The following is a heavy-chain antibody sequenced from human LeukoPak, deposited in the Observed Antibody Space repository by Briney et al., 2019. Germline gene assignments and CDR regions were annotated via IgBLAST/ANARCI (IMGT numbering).Heavy chain of an antibody. CDR2: IYYSGST. CDR3: ARGPGFEDSSSWSHWYFDL. Sequence: PSETLSLTCTVSGGSISSSSYYWGWIRQPPGKGLEWIGSIYYSGSTNYNPSLKSRVTISVDTSENQFSLKLSSVTAADTAVYYCARGPGFEDSSSWSHWYFDLWGRGTLVTVSS. J-gene: IGHJ2*01. V-gene: IGHV4-39*07. D-gene: IGHD6-13*01. CDR1: GGSISSSSYY.